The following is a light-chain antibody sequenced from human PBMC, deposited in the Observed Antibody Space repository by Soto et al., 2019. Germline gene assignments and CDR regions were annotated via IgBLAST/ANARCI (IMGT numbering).Light chain of an antibody. V-gene: IGKV3-20*01. CDR2: GAS. Sequence: EFVSPQSPGTLSLSPGERATLSCRGSQTVRNNYLAWYQQKPGQAPRLLIYGASIRATGIPDRFSGSGSETDFNLTINRLQPEDFATYFCQQSFTTPLTFGGGTKVDI. J-gene: IGKJ4*01. CDR3: QQSFTTPLT. CDR1: QTVRNNY.